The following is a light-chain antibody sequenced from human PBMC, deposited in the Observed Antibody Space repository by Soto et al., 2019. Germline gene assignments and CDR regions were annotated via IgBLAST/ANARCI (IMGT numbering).Light chain of an antibody. J-gene: IGKJ1*01. CDR1: QSVASN. V-gene: IGKV3-15*01. CDR3: QQYNNWPWT. Sequence: IVMTQSPATLSVSPGERATFSCRASQSVASNLAWYQQKPGQAPRLLIYGASTRATGIPARFSGSGSGTEFTLTISSLQSVDFAVYSCQQYNNWPWTFGQGTKVDIK. CDR2: GAS.